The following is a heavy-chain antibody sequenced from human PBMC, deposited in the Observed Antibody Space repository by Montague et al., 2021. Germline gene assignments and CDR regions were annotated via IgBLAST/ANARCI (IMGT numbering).Heavy chain of an antibody. D-gene: IGHD7-27*01. Sequence: SETLSLTSSVSGGSVNGYDWSWIRQPPGKGLEWIGYMRSSGSPNYNPSFKSRLAISIDRSRNQFSLELSFVTAADTAIYFCGRDYWGSIDYWGNGILVTVSS. J-gene: IGHJ4*01. V-gene: IGHV4-59*02. CDR3: GRDYWGSIDY. CDR2: MRSSGSP. CDR1: GGSVNGYD.